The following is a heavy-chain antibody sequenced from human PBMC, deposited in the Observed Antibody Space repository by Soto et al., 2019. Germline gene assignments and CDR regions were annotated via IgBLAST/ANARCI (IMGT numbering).Heavy chain of an antibody. J-gene: IGHJ5*02. CDR2: IYYSGST. CDR1: GGSISSGGYY. D-gene: IGHD5-18*01. CDR3: ARVLLLYSYGTNWFDP. V-gene: IGHV4-31*03. Sequence: SETLSLTCTVSGGSISSGGYYWSWIRQHPGKGLEWIGYIYYSGSTYYNPSLKSRVTISVDTSKNQFSLKLSSVTAADTAVYYCARVLLLYSYGTNWFDPWGQGTLVTVSS.